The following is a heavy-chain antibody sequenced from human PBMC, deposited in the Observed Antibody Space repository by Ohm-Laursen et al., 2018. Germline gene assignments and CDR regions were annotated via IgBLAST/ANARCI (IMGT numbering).Heavy chain of an antibody. V-gene: IGHV4-59*12. D-gene: IGHD3-16*01. Sequence: PSETLSLTCTVPTSSISTFSWTWIRQPPGKGLEWIGYIYNSGRSNYNPSLKSRVTMSVDTSKKLFSLKLNSVTAADTAVYYCATDSPGDYASWGQGTLVTVSS. CDR2: IYNSGRS. CDR1: TSSISTFS. J-gene: IGHJ4*02. CDR3: ATDSPGDYAS.